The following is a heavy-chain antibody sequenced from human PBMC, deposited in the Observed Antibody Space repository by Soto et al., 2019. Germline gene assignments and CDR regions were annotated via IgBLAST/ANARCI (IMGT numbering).Heavy chain of an antibody. CDR3: ARDARLLRYFDWLLATYYYGMDV. V-gene: IGHV3-53*05. J-gene: IGHJ6*02. CDR2: IYSGGST. Sequence: AGGSLRLSCAASGFTVSSNYMSWVRQAPGKGLEWVSVIYSGGSTYYADSVKGRFTISRDNSKNTLYLQMNSLRAEDTAVYYCARDARLLRYFDWLLATYYYGMDVWGQGTTVTVSS. D-gene: IGHD3-9*01. CDR1: GFTVSSNY.